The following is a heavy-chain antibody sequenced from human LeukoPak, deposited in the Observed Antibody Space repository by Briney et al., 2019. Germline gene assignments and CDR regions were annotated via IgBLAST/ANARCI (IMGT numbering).Heavy chain of an antibody. J-gene: IGHJ6*03. CDR3: ARDAQWLVPEGYYYYMDV. V-gene: IGHV3-21*01. D-gene: IGHD6-19*01. Sequence: PGGSLRLSCAGSGVTFSRYNMNWFRQAPGKGVERVSSISSSSRHIFYADSVKGRFTISRDKAKKSLFMQMNSLRAEDTAVYYCARDAQWLVPEGYYYYMDVWGKGTTVTVSS. CDR2: ISSSSRHI. CDR1: GVTFSRYN.